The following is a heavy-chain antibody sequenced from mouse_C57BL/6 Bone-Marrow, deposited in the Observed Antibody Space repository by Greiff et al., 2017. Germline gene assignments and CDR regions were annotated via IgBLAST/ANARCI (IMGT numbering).Heavy chain of an antibody. CDR3: ARTVYYYGSPWYFDV. V-gene: IGHV3-6*01. Sequence: ESGPGLVKPSQSLSLTCSVTGYSITSGYYWNWIRQFPGNKLEWMGYISYDGSNNYNPSLKNRISITRDTSKNQFFLKLNSVTTEDTATYYCARTVYYYGSPWYFDVWGTGTTVTVSS. CDR1: GYSITSGYY. CDR2: ISYDGSN. D-gene: IGHD1-1*01. J-gene: IGHJ1*03.